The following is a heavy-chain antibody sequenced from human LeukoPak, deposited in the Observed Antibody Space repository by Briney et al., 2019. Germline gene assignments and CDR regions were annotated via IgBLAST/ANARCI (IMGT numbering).Heavy chain of an antibody. D-gene: IGHD1-26*01. CDR2: IKSKTDGGTT. CDR3: TTDPFKWELIDY. J-gene: IGHJ4*02. CDR1: GFTFSNAW. V-gene: IGHV3-15*01. Sequence: GGSLRLSCAASGFTFSNAWMSWVRQAPGKGLEWVGRIKSKTDGGTTDYAAPVKGRFTISRDDSKNTLYLQMNSLKTEDTAVYYCTTDPFKWELIDYWGQGTLVTVSS.